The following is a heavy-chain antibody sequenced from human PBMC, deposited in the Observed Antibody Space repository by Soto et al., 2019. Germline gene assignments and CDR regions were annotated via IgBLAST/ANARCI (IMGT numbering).Heavy chain of an antibody. CDR1: GGSISSGGYY. J-gene: IGHJ5*02. D-gene: IGHD3-10*01. V-gene: IGHV4-39*01. CDR2: IYYSGST. Sequence: SETLSLTCTVSGGSISSGGYYWSWIRQHPGKGLEWIGYIYYSGSTYYNPSLKSRVTISVDTSKNQFSLKLSSVTAADTAVYYCARQGESTLVRGFDPWGQGTLVTVSS. CDR3: ARQGESTLVRGFDP.